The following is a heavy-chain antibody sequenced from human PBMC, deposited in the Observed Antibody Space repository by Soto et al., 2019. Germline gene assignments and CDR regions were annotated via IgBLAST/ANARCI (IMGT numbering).Heavy chain of an antibody. Sequence: GGSLRLSCAASGFTFSNAWMNWVRQAPGKGLEWVGRIKSKTGCGTTDYAEPVKSRLTITRDDSKNTLYLPMNSLKTEDSAVYYGTRGRLVMVRGVIIVWGQGTLVTVSS. D-gene: IGHD3-10*01. J-gene: IGHJ4*02. CDR2: IKSKTGCGTT. V-gene: IGHV3-15*07. CDR1: GFTFSNAW. CDR3: TRGRLVMVRGVIIV.